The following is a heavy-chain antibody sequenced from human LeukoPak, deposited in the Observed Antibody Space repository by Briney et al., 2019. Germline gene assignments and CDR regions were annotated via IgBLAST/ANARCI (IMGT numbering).Heavy chain of an antibody. V-gene: IGHV3-21*01. D-gene: IGHD6-6*01. J-gene: IGHJ4*02. Sequence: GGSLRLSCAASGFTFSSYGMNWVRQAPGKGLEWVSSISSSSSYIYYADSVKGRFTISRDNAKNSLYLQMNSLRAEDTAVYYCARGSLTSSIAARTIYFDYWGQGTLVTVSS. CDR3: ARGSLTSSIAARTIYFDY. CDR1: GFTFSSYG. CDR2: ISSSSSYI.